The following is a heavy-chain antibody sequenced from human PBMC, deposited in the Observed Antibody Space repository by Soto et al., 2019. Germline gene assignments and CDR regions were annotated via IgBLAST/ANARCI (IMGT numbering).Heavy chain of an antibody. CDR3: ARDPDYYGSGSYPPIDY. CDR2: ISAYNGNT. CDR1: GYTFTSYR. J-gene: IGHJ4*02. Sequence: QVQLVQSGAEVKKPGASVKVSCKASGYTFTSYRISWVRQAPGQGLEWMGWISAYNGNTNYAQKLQGRVTMTTDTSTSTAYMELRSLRSDDTAVYYCARDPDYYGSGSYPPIDYWGQGTLVTVSS. D-gene: IGHD3-10*01. V-gene: IGHV1-18*01.